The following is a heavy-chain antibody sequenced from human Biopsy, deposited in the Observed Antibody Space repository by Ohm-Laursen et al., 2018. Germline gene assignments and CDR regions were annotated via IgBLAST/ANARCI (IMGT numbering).Heavy chain of an antibody. J-gene: IGHJ1*01. Sequence: AASVKVSCKAPEGTFSNYGVNWVRQAPGRGLEWLGGDIPILGTGNYAQKFQDRVTVAADTSMSTATMELRSLRSGDTAVYYCATKLTGYFHHWGQGTLVIVSS. CDR1: EGTFSNYG. D-gene: IGHD3-9*01. CDR3: ATKLTGYFHH. CDR2: DIPILGTG. V-gene: IGHV1-69*06.